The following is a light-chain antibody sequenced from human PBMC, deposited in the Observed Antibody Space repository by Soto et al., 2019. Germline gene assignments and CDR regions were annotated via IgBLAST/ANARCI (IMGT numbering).Light chain of an antibody. CDR2: GAS. V-gene: IGKV3-15*01. J-gene: IGKJ2*01. CDR3: QQYNNWPRT. Sequence: EIVMTQSPATLSVSPGERATLSCRASQSISSNLAWYQQKGGQATRLLIYGASTRATGIPARFSGSGSGTEFTLTISSLQSEDFAVYYCQQYNNWPRTFGQGTKLEIK. CDR1: QSISSN.